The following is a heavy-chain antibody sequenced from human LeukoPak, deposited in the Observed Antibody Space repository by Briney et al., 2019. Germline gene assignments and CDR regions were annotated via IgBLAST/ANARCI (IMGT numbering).Heavy chain of an antibody. CDR1: GGSVSSGSYY. Sequence: SETLSLTCTVSGGSVSSGSYYWSWIRQPPGKGLEWIGYIYHSGSTYYNPSLRSRVTISVDRSKNQFSLKLSSVTAADTAVYYCARLQDSSGYYHFDYWGQGTLVTVSS. CDR2: IYHSGST. D-gene: IGHD3-22*01. J-gene: IGHJ4*02. V-gene: IGHV4-30-2*01. CDR3: ARLQDSSGYYHFDY.